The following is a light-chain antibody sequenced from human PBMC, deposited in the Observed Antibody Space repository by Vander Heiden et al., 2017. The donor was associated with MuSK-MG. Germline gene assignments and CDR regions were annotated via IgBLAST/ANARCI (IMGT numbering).Light chain of an antibody. CDR3: QHGYSTPSYT. V-gene: IGKV1-39*01. CDR1: QSISSY. Sequence: DIQMTQSPSSLSASVGDRVTITCRASQSISSYLNWYQQKPGKAPKLLIYAASSLQSGVPSRFSGSGSGTDFTLTISSLQPEDFATYYCQHGYSTPSYTFGQGTKLEIK. J-gene: IGKJ2*01. CDR2: AAS.